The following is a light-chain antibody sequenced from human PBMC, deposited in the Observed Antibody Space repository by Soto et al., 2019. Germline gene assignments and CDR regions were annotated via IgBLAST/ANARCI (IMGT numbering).Light chain of an antibody. CDR1: QNINNY. CDR2: DAS. CDR3: QQYENRPT. J-gene: IGKJ5*01. V-gene: IGKV1-33*01. Sequence: DLEVAQSPSSMSASFGARVTITCQASQNINNYLNWYQQKPGRAPKLLIYDASNLEAGVPSRFRGSGSGTDFTFTISRLQPEDIATYYCQQYENRPTFGQGTRLEIK.